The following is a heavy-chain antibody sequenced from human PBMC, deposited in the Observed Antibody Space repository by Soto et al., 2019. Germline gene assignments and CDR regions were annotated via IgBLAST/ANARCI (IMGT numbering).Heavy chain of an antibody. J-gene: IGHJ4*02. CDR1: GFTFSSYA. D-gene: IGHD3-22*01. V-gene: IGHV3-23*01. CDR3: AKAQVVNDYVFDY. Sequence: GESLKISCAASGFTFSSYAMSWVRQAPGKGLEWVSAISGSGGSTYYADSVKGRFTISRDNSKNTLYLQMNSLRAEDTAVYYCAKAQVVNDYVFDYWGQGTLVTVSS. CDR2: ISGSGGST.